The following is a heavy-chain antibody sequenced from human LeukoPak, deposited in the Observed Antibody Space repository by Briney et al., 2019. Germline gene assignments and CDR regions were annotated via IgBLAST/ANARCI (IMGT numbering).Heavy chain of an antibody. Sequence: SETLSLTCRVDGESFSGYYWIWIRQPPGKGLEWIGEINHSGSTNYNPSLKSRVTLSVDTSKSQFSLKVTSVTAADTAMYYCARRQFWRGSEIRVWGQGTLVTVSS. D-gene: IGHD1-26*01. CDR1: GESFSGYY. J-gene: IGHJ4*02. CDR2: INHSGST. CDR3: ARRQFWRGSEIRV. V-gene: IGHV4-34*01.